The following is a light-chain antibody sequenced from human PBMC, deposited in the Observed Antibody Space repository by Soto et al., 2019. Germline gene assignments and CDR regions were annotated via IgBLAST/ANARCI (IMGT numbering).Light chain of an antibody. V-gene: IGLV1-40*01. CDR3: AAWDDNLRGYWV. J-gene: IGLJ2*01. Sequence: QSVLTQPPSVSGAPGQRVTISCTGCSSNIGAGCEVHWYQHLPGKAPKLLIYGNTNRPSGVPDRFSGSKSGTSASLAISGLRSEDEADYFCAAWDDNLRGYWVFGGGTKVTVL. CDR1: SSNIGAGCE. CDR2: GNT.